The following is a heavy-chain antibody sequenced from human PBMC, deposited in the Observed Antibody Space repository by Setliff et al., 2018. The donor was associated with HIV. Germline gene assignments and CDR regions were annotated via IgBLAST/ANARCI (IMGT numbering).Heavy chain of an antibody. CDR1: GFTFSNHW. D-gene: IGHD3-10*01. CDR3: AYYSSGSFYLGYYYYHGMDV. J-gene: IGHJ6*02. V-gene: IGHV3-74*01. CDR2: INYHGSDI. Sequence: PGGSLRLSCAGSGFTFSNHWMQWVRQAPGKGLVWVSRINYHGSDISYADSVKGRFTISRDNAKNTVYLQMISLRAEDTAVYYCAYYSSGSFYLGYYYYHGMDVWGQGTTVTV.